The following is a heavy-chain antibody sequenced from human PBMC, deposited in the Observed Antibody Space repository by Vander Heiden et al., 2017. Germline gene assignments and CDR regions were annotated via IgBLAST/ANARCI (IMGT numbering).Heavy chain of an antibody. J-gene: IGHJ6*02. Sequence: EVNLVESGGGLVQHGGSLRLSCAASGFTFSSYKMNWVRQATGKGLEWIAYIRSSGSLIYYADSVKGRFTVSRDNARNSLFLQMNSLRTDDTAVYYCARDQSTMFYGMDVWGQGTTVTVSS. V-gene: IGHV3-48*01. D-gene: IGHD2-2*01. CDR2: IRSSGSLI. CDR1: GFTFSSYK. CDR3: ARDQSTMFYGMDV.